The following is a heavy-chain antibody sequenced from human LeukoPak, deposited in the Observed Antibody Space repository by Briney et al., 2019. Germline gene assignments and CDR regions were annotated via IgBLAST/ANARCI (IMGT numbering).Heavy chain of an antibody. D-gene: IGHD4-17*01. CDR1: AFTFSDYY. CDR2: ISSSSSYT. CDR3: ARSTTAMGPRAFDI. Sequence: PGGSLRLSCAASAFTFSDYYMSWIRQAPGKGLEWVSYISSSSSYTNYADSVKGRFTISRDTAKNSLYLQMNSLRAEDTAVYYCARSTTAMGPRAFDIWGQGTMVTVSS. J-gene: IGHJ3*02. V-gene: IGHV3-11*03.